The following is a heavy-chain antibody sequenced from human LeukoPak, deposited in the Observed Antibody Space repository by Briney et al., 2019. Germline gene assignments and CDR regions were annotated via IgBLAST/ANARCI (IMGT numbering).Heavy chain of an antibody. D-gene: IGHD5-12*01. CDR3: ARVGVATISRGAFDI. CDR2: IYYSGST. V-gene: IGHV4-59*01. CDR1: GGSISSYY. J-gene: IGHJ3*02. Sequence: KPSETLSLTCTVSGGSISSYYWSWIRQPPGKGLEWIGYIYYSGSTNYNPSLKSRVTISVDTSKNQFSLKLSSVTAADTAVYYCARVGVATISRGAFDIWGQGTMVTVSS.